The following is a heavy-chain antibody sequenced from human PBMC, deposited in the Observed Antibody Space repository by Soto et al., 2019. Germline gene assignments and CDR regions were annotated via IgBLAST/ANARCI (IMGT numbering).Heavy chain of an antibody. CDR2: IYYSGST. J-gene: IGHJ3*02. D-gene: IGHD1-26*01. CDR1: GGSISSGGYY. V-gene: IGHV4-31*03. CDR3: ARSRVGVGATTSGAFDI. Sequence: QVQLQESGPGLVKPSQTLSLTCTVSGGSISSGGYYWSWIRQHPGKGLEWIGYIYYSGSTYYNPSLKSRVTISVDTSKNQFSLKLSSVTAADTAVYYCARSRVGVGATTSGAFDIWGQGTMVTVSS.